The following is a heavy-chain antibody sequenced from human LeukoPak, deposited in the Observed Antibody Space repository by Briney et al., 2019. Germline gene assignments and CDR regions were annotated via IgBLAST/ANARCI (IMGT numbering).Heavy chain of an antibody. D-gene: IGHD3-10*01. CDR1: GGSFSGYY. CDR3: ARGEFDFDY. CDR2: IYTSGST. Sequence: SEALSLTCAVYGGSFSGYYWSWIRQPAGKGLEWIGRIYTSGSTDYNPSLKSRVTMSVDTSKNHFSLKLSSVTAADTAVYYCARGEFDFDYWGQGTLVTVSS. J-gene: IGHJ4*02. V-gene: IGHV4-59*10.